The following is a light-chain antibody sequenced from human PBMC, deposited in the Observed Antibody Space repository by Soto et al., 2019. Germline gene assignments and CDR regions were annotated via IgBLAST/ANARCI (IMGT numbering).Light chain of an antibody. V-gene: IGKV3D-15*01. CDR3: QQYNNWPS. Sequence: IVLPQSPGTLSLSPGERATLSCRASQSVSSSYLAWYQQKPGQAPRLLIYGASSRATGIPARFSGSGSETEFTLTIRSLQSEDFAVYFCQQYNNWPSFGQGTRLEIK. CDR1: QSVSSSY. J-gene: IGKJ5*01. CDR2: GAS.